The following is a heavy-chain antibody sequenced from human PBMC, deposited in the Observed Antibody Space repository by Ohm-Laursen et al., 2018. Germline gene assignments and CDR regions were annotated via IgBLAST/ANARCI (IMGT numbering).Heavy chain of an antibody. Sequence: SLRLSCAASGFTFSSYAMSWVRQTPGKSLECISTISGSGASSHYADSVKGRFTISRDNAKNTLYLQMNSLRAEDTAVYYCAKKADLRYFDWLLPGYFDYWGQGTLVTVSS. J-gene: IGHJ4*02. CDR1: GFTFSSYA. V-gene: IGHV3-23*01. CDR3: AKKADLRYFDWLLPGYFDY. CDR2: ISGSGASS. D-gene: IGHD3-9*01.